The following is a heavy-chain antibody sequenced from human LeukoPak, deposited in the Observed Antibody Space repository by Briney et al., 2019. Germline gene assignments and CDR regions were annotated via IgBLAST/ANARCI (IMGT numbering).Heavy chain of an antibody. CDR2: ISSSSSTI. V-gene: IGHV3-48*01. D-gene: IGHD7-27*01. J-gene: IGHJ3*02. CDR1: GFTFSSYS. Sequence: PGGSLRLSCAASGFTFSSYSMNWVRQAPGKGLEWVSYISSSSSTIYYADSVNGRFTISRDNAKNSLYLQMNSLRAEDTAVYYCATITLGNDAFDIWGQGTMVTVSS. CDR3: ATITLGNDAFDI.